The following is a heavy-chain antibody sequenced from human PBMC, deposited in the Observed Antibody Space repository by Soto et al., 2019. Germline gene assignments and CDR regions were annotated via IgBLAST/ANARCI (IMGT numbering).Heavy chain of an antibody. CDR1: GGSISSGGYY. CDR3: ARDRGVAAAGTAYYYYGMDV. CDR2: IYYSGST. Sequence: SETLSLTCTVSGGSISSGGYYWSWIRQHPGKGLEWIGYIYYSGSTYYNPSLKSRVTTSVDTSKNQFSLKLSSVTAADTAVYYCARDRGVAAAGTAYYYYGMDVWGQGTTVTVSS. J-gene: IGHJ6*02. D-gene: IGHD6-13*01. V-gene: IGHV4-31*03.